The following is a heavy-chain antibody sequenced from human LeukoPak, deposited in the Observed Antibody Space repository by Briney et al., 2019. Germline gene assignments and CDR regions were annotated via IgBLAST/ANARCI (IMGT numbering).Heavy chain of an antibody. V-gene: IGHV4-39*07. CDR3: ARRFGYYGSGRYYYYYYMDV. J-gene: IGHJ6*03. Sequence: SETLSLTCTVSGGSISTSNYYWGWIRQPPGKGLEWIGNIFYSGSTYYGPSLKSRLTISLDTSKNQFSLKLSSVTAADTAVYYCARRFGYYGSGRYYYYYYMDVWGKGTTVTISS. CDR2: IFYSGST. CDR1: GGSISTSNYY. D-gene: IGHD3-10*01.